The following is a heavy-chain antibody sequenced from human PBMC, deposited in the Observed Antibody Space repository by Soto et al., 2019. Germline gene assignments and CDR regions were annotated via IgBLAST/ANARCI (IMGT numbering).Heavy chain of an antibody. CDR2: IWDDGSNK. Sequence: QVHLVESGGGVVQPGRSLRLSCAASGFSFSSYGMHWVRQAPGKGLDWVAVIWDDGSNKYYAESVKGRFTISRDNSKNTLYLQMNSLTVEDTAVYYCARAQYTGSYFDACDVWGQGTRVTVSS. V-gene: IGHV3-33*03. D-gene: IGHD1-26*01. CDR3: ARAQYTGSYFDACDV. CDR1: GFSFSSYG. J-gene: IGHJ3*01.